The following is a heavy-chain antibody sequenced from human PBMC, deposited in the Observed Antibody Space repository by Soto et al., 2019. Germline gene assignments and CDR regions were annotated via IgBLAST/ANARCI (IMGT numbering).Heavy chain of an antibody. CDR3: ARETYYYDSSGYLFDY. CDR1: GFPFISYS. D-gene: IGHD3-22*01. V-gene: IGHV3-48*02. CDR2: ISSSSSTI. Sequence: EVQLVESGGGLVQPGGSWRPSCAASGFPFISYSMTWFRQAQGKGLEWVSYISSSSSTIYYADSVKGRFTISRDNAKNSLYLQMNSLRDEDTAVYYCARETYYYDSSGYLFDYWGQGTPVTVSS. J-gene: IGHJ4*02.